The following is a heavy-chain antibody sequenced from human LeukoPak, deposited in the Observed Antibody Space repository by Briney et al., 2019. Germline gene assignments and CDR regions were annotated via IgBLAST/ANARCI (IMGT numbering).Heavy chain of an antibody. Sequence: PSETLSLTCTVSGGSIHTYHWNWIRKSPGKGLEWIGFMQDSGSNNYNPSLRSRVTMFTVASKNQFSLELSSVTAADTAVYYCARDKEHSYGRYFDFWGPGISVTVSS. J-gene: IGHJ4*02. CDR2: MQDSGSN. CDR3: ARDKEHSYGRYFDF. CDR1: GGSIHTYH. V-gene: IGHV4-59*01. D-gene: IGHD5-18*01.